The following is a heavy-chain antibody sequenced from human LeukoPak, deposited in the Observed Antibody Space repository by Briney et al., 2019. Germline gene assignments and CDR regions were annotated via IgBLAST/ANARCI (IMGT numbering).Heavy chain of an antibody. V-gene: IGHV1-24*01. D-gene: IGHD3-3*01. J-gene: IGHJ5*02. Sequence: ASVKVSCKVSGYTLTELSMHWVRQAPGKGLEWMGGFDPEDGETIYAQKFQGRVTMTEDTSTDTAYMELSSLRSEDTAVYYCATDLGSRLADYDFWSGRGGFDPRGQGTLVTVSS. CDR2: FDPEDGET. CDR3: ATDLGSRLADYDFWSGRGGFDP. CDR1: GYTLTELS.